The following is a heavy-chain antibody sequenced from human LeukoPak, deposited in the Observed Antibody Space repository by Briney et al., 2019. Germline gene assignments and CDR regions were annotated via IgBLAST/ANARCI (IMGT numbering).Heavy chain of an antibody. CDR2: INWNGGST. CDR1: GFTFDDYG. D-gene: IGHD1-26*01. J-gene: IGHJ2*01. CDR3: ARDPAGGYGPSGSYYHWYFDP. Sequence: PGGSLRLSRAASGFTFDDYGMSWVRQAPGKGLEWVSGINWNGGSTGYADSVKGRFTISRDNAKNSLYLQMNSLRAEDTALYYCARDPAGGYGPSGSYYHWYFDPWGRGTLVTVSS. V-gene: IGHV3-20*04.